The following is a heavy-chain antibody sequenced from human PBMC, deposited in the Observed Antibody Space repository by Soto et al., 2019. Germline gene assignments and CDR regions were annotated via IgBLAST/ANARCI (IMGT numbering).Heavy chain of an antibody. Sequence: ASVMAFCKAWGYTFTGYGIRCVRQAPGQGLEWMGWISAYNGNTNYAQKLQGRVTMTTDTSTSTAYMELGSMRSSDTAADDSGRDRHYDVFTGYYSYRGQRSLVTVSA. CDR3: GRDRHYDVFTGYYSY. J-gene: IGHJ4*02. CDR1: GYTFTGYG. CDR2: ISAYNGNT. D-gene: IGHD3-9*01. V-gene: IGHV1-18*01.